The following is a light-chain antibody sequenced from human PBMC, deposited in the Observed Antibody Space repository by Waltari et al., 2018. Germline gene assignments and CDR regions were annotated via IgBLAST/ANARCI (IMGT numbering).Light chain of an antibody. Sequence: QSALTQPASVSGSPGQSITISCTGTRRDVGGYNYVPWYQQHPGKAPKLMIYDVSNRPSGVSNRFSGSKSGNTASLTISGLQAEDEADYYCSSYTSSSTPVVFGGGTKLTVL. CDR2: DVS. CDR3: SSYTSSSTPVV. V-gene: IGLV2-14*01. J-gene: IGLJ2*01. CDR1: RRDVGGYNY.